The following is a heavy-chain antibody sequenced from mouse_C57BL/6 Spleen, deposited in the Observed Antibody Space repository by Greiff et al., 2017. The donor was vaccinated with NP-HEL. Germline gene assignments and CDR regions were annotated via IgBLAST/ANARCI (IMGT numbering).Heavy chain of an antibody. CDR2: INPSNGGT. V-gene: IGHV1-53*01. D-gene: IGHD3-2*02. Sequence: QVQLQQPGTELVKPGASVKLSCKASGYTFTSYWMHWVQQRPGQGLEWIGHINPSNGGTNYNEKCKSKATLTVDKSSSTAYMQLSSLTSEDSAVYYCARERAQAHYYAMDDWGQGTSVTVSS. J-gene: IGHJ4*01. CDR3: ARERAQAHYYAMDD. CDR1: GYTFTSYW.